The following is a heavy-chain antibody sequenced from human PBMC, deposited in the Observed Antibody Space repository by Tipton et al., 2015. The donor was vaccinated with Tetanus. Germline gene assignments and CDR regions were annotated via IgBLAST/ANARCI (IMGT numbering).Heavy chain of an antibody. CDR2: IRIYDGRT. V-gene: IGHV1-18*04. J-gene: IGHJ4*02. D-gene: IGHD3-22*01. CDR3: ARDEQRVGVPPMGHDAFYSDH. CDR1: GDTFPNYG. Sequence: QVQLVQSGAEVKEPGASVKVSCRASGDTFPNYGIHWIRQAPGQGLEWMGWIRIYDGRTVYAQSLQDRVALTTDTSTSTAYMELRRLRPDDTAVYFCARDEQRVGVPPMGHDAFYSDHWGQGTLVTVSS.